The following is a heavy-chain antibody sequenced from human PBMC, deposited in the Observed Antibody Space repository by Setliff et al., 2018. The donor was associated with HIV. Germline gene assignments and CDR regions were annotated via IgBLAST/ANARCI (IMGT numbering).Heavy chain of an antibody. J-gene: IGHJ4*02. D-gene: IGHD3-22*01. CDR3: ARLRGYDYDYEGHYFDY. CDR2: IHATGGV. V-gene: IGHV4-39*07. Sequence: PSETLSLTCTVSGGSISKSNYYWGWIRQPPGKGLEWIGRIHATGGVNYNPPLKSRVTVSMDTAKTQFSLNLTSATAADTAVYYCARLRGYDYDYEGHYFDYWGQGSLVTVSS. CDR1: GGSISKSNYY.